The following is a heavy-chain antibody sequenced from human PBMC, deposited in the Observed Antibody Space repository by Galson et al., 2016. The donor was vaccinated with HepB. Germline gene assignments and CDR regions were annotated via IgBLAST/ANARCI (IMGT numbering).Heavy chain of an antibody. V-gene: IGHV1-46*01. CDR3: TRGRGYDVLTGYSDY. Sequence: SVKVSCKASGYTFTNYHLHWVRQAPGQGLEWMGILNPSGGSRNYAQKFQGRVTMTRDTSTSTVYMELSSLRSEDTAVYYCTRGRGYDVLTGYSDYWGQGTLVTVSS. D-gene: IGHD3-9*01. J-gene: IGHJ4*02. CDR2: LNPSGGSR. CDR1: GYTFTNYH.